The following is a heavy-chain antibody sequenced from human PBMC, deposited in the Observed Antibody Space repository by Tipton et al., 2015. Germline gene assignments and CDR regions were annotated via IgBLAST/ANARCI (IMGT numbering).Heavy chain of an antibody. Sequence: TLSLTCTVSGGSISSSNWWSWVRQPPGKGLEWIGEIYHSGTTNYSPSLKSRVTVSVDKSKNQFSLNLSSVTAADTAVYFCARRRVATGGKAFDIWGQGTMVTVSS. J-gene: IGHJ3*02. V-gene: IGHV4-4*01. CDR2: IYHSGTT. CDR3: ARRRVATGGKAFDI. D-gene: IGHD5-12*01. CDR1: GGSISSSNW.